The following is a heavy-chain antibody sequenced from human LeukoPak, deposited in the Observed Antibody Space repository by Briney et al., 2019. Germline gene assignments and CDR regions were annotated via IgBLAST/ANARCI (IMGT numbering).Heavy chain of an antibody. J-gene: IGHJ4*02. CDR1: GYTFTSYY. D-gene: IGHD1-1*01. CDR3: ARVCLDLRFDY. Sequence: ASVKVSCKASGYTFTSYYMHWVRQAPGQGLEWTGIINPSGGSTSYAQKFQGRVTMTRDTSTSTVYMELSSLRSEDAAVYYCARVCLDLRFDYWGQGTLVTVSS. V-gene: IGHV1-46*01. CDR2: INPSGGST.